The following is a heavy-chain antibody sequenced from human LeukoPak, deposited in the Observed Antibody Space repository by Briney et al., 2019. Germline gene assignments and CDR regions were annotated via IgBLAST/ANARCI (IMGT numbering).Heavy chain of an antibody. D-gene: IGHD3-3*01. CDR3: AKGYDFWSGYHFDN. CDR1: GFTFSSYG. Sequence: GGSLRLSCAASGFTFSSYGMHWVRQAPGKGLEWVAFIRYDGSKKYYADSVKGRFTISRDNSKNTLYLQLNSLRAEDTAVYYCAKGYDFWSGYHFDNWGQGTLVTVSS. J-gene: IGHJ4*02. CDR2: IRYDGSKK. V-gene: IGHV3-30*02.